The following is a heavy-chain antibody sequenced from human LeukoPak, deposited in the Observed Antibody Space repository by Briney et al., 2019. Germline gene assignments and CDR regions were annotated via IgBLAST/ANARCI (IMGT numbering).Heavy chain of an antibody. CDR1: GFTFSSYW. Sequence: GGSLRLSCAASGFTFSSYWMSWVRQAPGKGLEWVAKIKQDGSEKYYVDSMKGRFTISRDNAKNSLYLQMNSLRAEDTAVYYCARDTRITIFGVVTPYGMDVWGQGTTVTVSS. J-gene: IGHJ6*02. CDR2: IKQDGSEK. D-gene: IGHD3-3*01. V-gene: IGHV3-7*01. CDR3: ARDTRITIFGVVTPYGMDV.